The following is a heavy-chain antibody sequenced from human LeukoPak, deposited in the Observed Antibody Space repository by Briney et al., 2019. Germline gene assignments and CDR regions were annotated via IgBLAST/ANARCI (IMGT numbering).Heavy chain of an antibody. CDR2: INAGNGDT. V-gene: IGHV1-3*01. J-gene: IGHJ4*02. CDR3: ASARGGTGDFHY. CDR1: GYTLTSYA. Sequence: ASVKVSCKASGYTLTSYAMRWVRRAPGQRLEWMGWINAGNGDTKYSQKFQGRVTIARDTSASTAYMELSSLRSEDKAVYYCASARGGTGDFHYWGQGTLVTVSS. D-gene: IGHD1-1*01.